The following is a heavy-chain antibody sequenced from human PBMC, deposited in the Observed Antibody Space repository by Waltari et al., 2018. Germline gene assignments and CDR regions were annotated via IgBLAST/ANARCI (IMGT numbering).Heavy chain of an antibody. CDR3: ARRAYEQQLFHLFDY. J-gene: IGHJ4*02. D-gene: IGHD6-13*01. CDR1: GGSISSSSYY. CDR2: IYYSGRT. Sequence: QLQLQESGPGLVKPSETLSLTCTVSGGSISSSSYYWGWIRQPPGKGLEWIGSIYYSGRTYYNPSLKSRVTISVETSKNQFSLKLSSVTAADTAVYYCARRAYEQQLFHLFDYWGQGTLVTVSS. V-gene: IGHV4-39*01.